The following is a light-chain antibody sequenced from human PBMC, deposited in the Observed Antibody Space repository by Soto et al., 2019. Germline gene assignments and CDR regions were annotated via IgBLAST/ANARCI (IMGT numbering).Light chain of an antibody. CDR2: SNN. Sequence: QSVLTQPPSASGTPGQRVTISCSGSSSNIGSHTVNWYQQLPGTAPRLLIYSNNQRPSGVPDRFSGSKSGTPASLAISGLQSEDEADYYCAAWDDSLNGYVVFGGGTKVTVL. J-gene: IGLJ2*01. CDR3: AAWDDSLNGYVV. V-gene: IGLV1-44*01. CDR1: SSNIGSHT.